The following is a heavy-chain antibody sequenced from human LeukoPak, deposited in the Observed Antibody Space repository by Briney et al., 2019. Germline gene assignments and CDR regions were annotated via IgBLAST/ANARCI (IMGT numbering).Heavy chain of an antibody. D-gene: IGHD1-1*01. V-gene: IGHV3-74*01. CDR3: ATDEAATGRLDY. J-gene: IGHJ4*02. CDR2: INSDGSST. CDR1: GFNFRNYW. Sequence: GGSLRLSCAASGFNFRNYWMHWVRQAPGKGLVWVSRINSDGSSTSYADSVKGRFTISRDNAENTLYLQINSLRAEDTAVYYCATDEAATGRLDYWGQGALVTDSS.